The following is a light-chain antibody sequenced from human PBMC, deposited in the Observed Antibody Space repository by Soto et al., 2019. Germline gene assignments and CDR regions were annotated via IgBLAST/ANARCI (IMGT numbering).Light chain of an antibody. J-gene: IGLJ2*01. CDR3: AAWDDSLSSVL. CDR2: SNN. V-gene: IGLV1-44*01. Sequence: QSALTQPPSASGTPGQRVTISCSGSSSNIGSNTVNWYQQLPGTAPKLLIYSNNQRPSGVPDRFSGSKSGTSASLAISGLQSEDEADYYCAAWDDSLSSVLFGGGTKLTVL. CDR1: SSNIGSNT.